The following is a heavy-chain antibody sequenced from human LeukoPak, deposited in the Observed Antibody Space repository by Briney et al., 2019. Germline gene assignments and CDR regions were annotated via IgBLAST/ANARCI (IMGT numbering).Heavy chain of an antibody. J-gene: IGHJ5*02. V-gene: IGHV4-4*07. CDR3: ARGRIVVVPAAMSFRRGWFDP. CDR2: IYTSGST. CDR1: GGSISSYY. D-gene: IGHD2-2*01. Sequence: PSETLSLTCTVSGGSISSYYWSWIRQPAGKGLEWIGRIYTSGSTNYNPSLKSRVTISVDTSKNQFSLKLSSVTAADTAVYFCARGRIVVVPAAMSFRRGWFDPWGQGTLVTVSS.